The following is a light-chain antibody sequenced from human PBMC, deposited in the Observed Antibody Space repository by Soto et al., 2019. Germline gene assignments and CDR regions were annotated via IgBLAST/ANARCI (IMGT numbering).Light chain of an antibody. CDR3: SSYAGTNRV. V-gene: IGLV2-14*03. CDR1: SSDVGGYNY. J-gene: IGLJ1*01. Sequence: QSALTQPASVSGSPGQSITISCTGTSSDVGGYNYISWYQQHPGKAPKFIIYDVRNRPSGVSNRFSGSRSGNTASLTISGLQAEDEADYYCSSYAGTNRVFGTGTKLTVL. CDR2: DVR.